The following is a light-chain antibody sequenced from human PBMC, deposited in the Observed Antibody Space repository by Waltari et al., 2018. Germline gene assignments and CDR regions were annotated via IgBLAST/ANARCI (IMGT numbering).Light chain of an antibody. CDR3: QKYDRLPAT. J-gene: IGKJ1*01. V-gene: IGKV3-20*01. CDR1: QDVSSF. Sequence: EIQLTQSPATLSSSLGDRGTLTCQASQDVSSFLAWYQQKPGQAPRLLIYGASTMATGVPDRFSGSGSGTDFSLTISRLEPEDIAVYYCQKYDRLPATFGQGTKVEIK. CDR2: GAS.